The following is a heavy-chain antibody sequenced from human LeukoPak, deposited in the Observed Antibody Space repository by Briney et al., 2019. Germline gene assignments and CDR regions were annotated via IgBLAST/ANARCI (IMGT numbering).Heavy chain of an antibody. V-gene: IGHV4-34*01. Sequence: SETLSLTCAVYGGSFSGYYWSWIRQPPGKGLEWIGEINHSGSTNYNPSLKSRVTISVDTSKNQFSLKLSSVTAADTAVYYCARAVSDYGSGSYPFDYWGQGTLVTVSS. J-gene: IGHJ4*02. CDR2: INHSGST. CDR1: GGSFSGYY. CDR3: ARAVSDYGSGSYPFDY. D-gene: IGHD3-10*01.